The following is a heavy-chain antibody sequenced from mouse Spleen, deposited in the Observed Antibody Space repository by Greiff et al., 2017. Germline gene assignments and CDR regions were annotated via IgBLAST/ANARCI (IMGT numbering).Heavy chain of an antibody. D-gene: IGHD1-1*01. Sequence: QVQLQQSGPELVKPGASEKISCKASGYAFSSSWMNWVKQRPGKGLEWIGRIYPGDGDTNYNGKFKGKATLTADKSSSTAYMQLSSLTSEDSAVYFCVYGSSYGYWGQGTTLTVSS. CDR1: GYAFSSSW. CDR2: IYPGDGDT. J-gene: IGHJ2*01. CDR3: VYGSSYGY. V-gene: IGHV1-82*01.